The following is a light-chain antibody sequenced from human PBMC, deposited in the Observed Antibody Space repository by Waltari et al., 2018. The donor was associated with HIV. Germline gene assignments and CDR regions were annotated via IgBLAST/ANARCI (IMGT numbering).Light chain of an antibody. Sequence: EIVMTQPPATLSASLGERATLSCRASQSVSTNLARYQQRPSQGPTLLIYGASTRTTGIPARFSGSGSGTDFTLAFSSLQSEDCAIFFCQQYSNLPLTFGGGTKVEIK. J-gene: IGKJ4*01. CDR1: QSVSTN. V-gene: IGKV3-15*01. CDR3: QQYSNLPLT. CDR2: GAS.